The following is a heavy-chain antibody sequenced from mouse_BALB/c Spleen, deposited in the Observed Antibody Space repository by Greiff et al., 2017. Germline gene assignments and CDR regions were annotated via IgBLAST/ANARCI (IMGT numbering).Heavy chain of an antibody. CDR3: ARGMITDYYAMDY. D-gene: IGHD2-4*01. V-gene: IGHV5-9-4*01. CDR1: GFTFSSYA. CDR2: ISSGGSYT. Sequence: DVQLQESGGGLVKPGGSLKLSCAASGFTFSSYAMSWVRQSPEKRLEWVAEISSGGSYTYYPDTVTGRFTISRDNAKNTLYLEMSSLRSEDTAMYYCARGMITDYYAMDYWGQGTSVTVSS. J-gene: IGHJ4*01.